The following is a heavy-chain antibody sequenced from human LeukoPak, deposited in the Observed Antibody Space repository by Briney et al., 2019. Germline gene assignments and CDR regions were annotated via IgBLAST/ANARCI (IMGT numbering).Heavy chain of an antibody. CDR1: GDSSFTNNVA. D-gene: IGHD6-6*01. CDR2: TYYRSKWSF. V-gene: IGHV6-1*01. CDR3: ARGKYTSFDN. J-gene: IGHJ4*02. Sequence: SQTLSLTCAISGDSSFTNNVAWNWIRQSPSRGLEWLGRTYYRSKWSFDYAVSVKSRITINADTSKNQFSLQLSSVTPEDTAVYYCARGKYTSFDNWGQGTLVTVSS.